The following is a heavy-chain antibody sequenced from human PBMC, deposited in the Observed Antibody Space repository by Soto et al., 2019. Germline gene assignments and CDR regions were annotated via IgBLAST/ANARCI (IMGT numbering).Heavy chain of an antibody. V-gene: IGHV3-30*03. J-gene: IGHJ4*02. D-gene: IGHD1-26*01. CDR1: GFTFSNYG. CDR2: ITYHGTYT. Sequence: QVQLVESGGDVVQPGTSLRLSCAASGFTFSNYGMHWVRQAPAKGLEWVAVITYHGTYTHYTDSVKGRFTISRDNSKNTLYLQMNSLRTDDTALYYCARDLGPNSGSYPDYWGQGTLVTVS. CDR3: ARDLGPNSGSYPDY.